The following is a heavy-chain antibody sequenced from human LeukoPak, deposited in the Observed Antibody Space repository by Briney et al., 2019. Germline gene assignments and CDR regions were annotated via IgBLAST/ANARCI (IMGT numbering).Heavy chain of an antibody. CDR3: ATGGVDTAMVTGVY. CDR2: FDPEDGET. V-gene: IGHV1-24*01. D-gene: IGHD5-18*01. Sequence: ASVKVSCKVSGYTLTELSMHWVRKAPGKGLEWMGGFDPEDGETIYAQKFQGRVTMTEDTSTDTAYMELSSLRSEDTAVYYCATGGVDTAMVTGVYWGQGTLVTVSS. CDR1: GYTLTELS. J-gene: IGHJ4*02.